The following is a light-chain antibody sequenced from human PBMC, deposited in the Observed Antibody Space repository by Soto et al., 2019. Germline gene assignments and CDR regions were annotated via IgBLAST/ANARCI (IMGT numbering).Light chain of an antibody. Sequence: QSVLTQPASVSGSPGQSITISCTGTTSDVGGYNYVSWYQQHPGKAPKFMIYDVSNRPSGVSSRFSGSKTGNTASLTISGLQAEDEADYYCSSYTSSNPPVVFGGGTKLTVL. CDR2: DVS. J-gene: IGLJ3*02. V-gene: IGLV2-14*03. CDR3: SSYTSSNPPVV. CDR1: TSDVGGYNY.